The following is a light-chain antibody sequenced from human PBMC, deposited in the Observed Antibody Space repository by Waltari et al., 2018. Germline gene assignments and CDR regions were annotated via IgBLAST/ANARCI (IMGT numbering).Light chain of an antibody. J-gene: IGKJ4*01. Sequence: DIQMTQSPSSLSASVGDRVTITCRASQGITNHLAWFQQKPGKAPKYLIYSSSSLQSGVPSKFSGSGYWKDFTLNITSLQPENFANYYCQQYYNYPLTFGGGTKVEIK. CDR1: QGITNH. V-gene: IGKV1-16*02. CDR2: SSS. CDR3: QQYYNYPLT.